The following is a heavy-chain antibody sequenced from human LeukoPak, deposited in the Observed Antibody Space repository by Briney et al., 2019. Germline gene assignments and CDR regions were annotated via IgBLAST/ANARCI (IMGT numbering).Heavy chain of an antibody. CDR1: GDTFSGYY. V-gene: IGHV1-2*02. J-gene: IGHJ4*02. Sequence: GASVKVSCKTFGDTFSGYYMHWVRQAPGQGLEWMGWINPNSGGTNYAQNFQGRLTMTRGTSINTADMELSRLTSDDTAIYYCAGLYGSGSFDYWGQGTLVTVSS. CDR3: AGLYGSGSFDY. D-gene: IGHD3-10*01. CDR2: INPNSGGT.